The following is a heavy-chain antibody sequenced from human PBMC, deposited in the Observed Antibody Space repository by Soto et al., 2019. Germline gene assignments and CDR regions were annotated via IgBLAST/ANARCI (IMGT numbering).Heavy chain of an antibody. CDR2: VSHDGRNT. CDR1: GFTFSDYA. CDR3: SKGGRQWLVTSDFNY. V-gene: IGHV3-30*18. Sequence: VQLVESGGGVVQSGRSLRLSCAASGFTFSDYAMHWVRQAPGKGLEWVAVVSHDGRNTHYADSVKGRFTISRDSSKNTVALAMTSLRAEETAVYYWSKGGRQWLVTSDFNYWGQGALVTVSS. J-gene: IGHJ4*02. D-gene: IGHD6-19*01.